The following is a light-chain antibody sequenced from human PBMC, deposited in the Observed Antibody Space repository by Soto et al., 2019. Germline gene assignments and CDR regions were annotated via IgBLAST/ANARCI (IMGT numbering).Light chain of an antibody. CDR1: SSDVGGYNY. Sequence: QSALTRPASVSGSPGQSITISCTGTSSDVGGYNYVSWYQQHPGKAPKLMIYDVSTRPSGVSNRFSGSKSGNTASLTISGLQAGDEADYYCSSYTSSSTRVVFGGGTKVTVL. V-gene: IGLV2-14*01. CDR3: SSYTSSSTRVV. J-gene: IGLJ2*01. CDR2: DVS.